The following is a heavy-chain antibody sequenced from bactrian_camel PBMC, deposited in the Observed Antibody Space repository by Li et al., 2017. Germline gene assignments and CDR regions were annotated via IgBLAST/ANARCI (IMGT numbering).Heavy chain of an antibody. CDR3: ATGMGVSGS. D-gene: IGHD3*01. J-gene: IGHJ4*01. V-gene: IGHV3S31*01. CDR2: IDPDGGT. CDR1: GYLDSSYT. Sequence: DVQLVESGGGSVQPGGSLRLSCTAIGYLDSSYTMAWFRQAPGKEREGIAGIDPDGGTYYGDSVKGRFTISRDNAKNTLYLQMNSLKSEDTALYYCATGMGVSGSRGQGTQVTVS.